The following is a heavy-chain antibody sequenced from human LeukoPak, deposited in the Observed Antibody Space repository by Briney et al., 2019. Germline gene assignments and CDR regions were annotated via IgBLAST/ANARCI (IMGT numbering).Heavy chain of an antibody. Sequence: ASVKVSCKASGYTFTSYYMHWVRQAPGQGLEWMGIINPSGGSTSYAQKFQGRVTMTRDTSTSTVYMELSSLRPEDTAVYYCARDHVAGGFDPWGQGTLVTVSS. D-gene: IGHD2-15*01. CDR2: INPSGGST. J-gene: IGHJ5*02. CDR1: GYTFTSYY. CDR3: ARDHVAGGFDP. V-gene: IGHV1-46*01.